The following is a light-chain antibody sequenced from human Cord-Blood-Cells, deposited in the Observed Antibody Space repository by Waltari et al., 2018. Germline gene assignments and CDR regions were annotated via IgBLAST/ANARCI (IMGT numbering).Light chain of an antibody. V-gene: IGKV3-20*01. CDR3: QQYGSSPKA. CDR1: QSVSSSY. J-gene: IGKJ4*01. CDR2: GAS. Sequence: DIVLTQSPGTLSWSPGERATLSCRASQSVSSSYLAWYQQKPGQAPRLLIYGASSRATGIPDRFSGSGSGTDFTLTISRLEPEDFAVYYCQQYGSSPKAFGGGTKVEIK.